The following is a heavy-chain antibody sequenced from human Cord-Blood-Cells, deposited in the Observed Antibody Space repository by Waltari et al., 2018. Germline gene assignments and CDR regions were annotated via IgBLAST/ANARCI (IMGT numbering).Heavy chain of an antibody. Sequence: QVQLVQSGAEVKKPGSSVKVSCKASGGTFSSYAISWVRQAPGQGLEWMGRIIPILGIANYEQKFQGRVTITADKSTSTAYMELSSLRSEDTAVYYCARGSPVLGYCSSTSCYYMDVWGKGTTVTVSS. V-gene: IGHV1-69*09. D-gene: IGHD2-2*01. J-gene: IGHJ6*03. CDR1: GGTFSSYA. CDR3: ARGSPVLGYCSSTSCYYMDV. CDR2: IIPILGIA.